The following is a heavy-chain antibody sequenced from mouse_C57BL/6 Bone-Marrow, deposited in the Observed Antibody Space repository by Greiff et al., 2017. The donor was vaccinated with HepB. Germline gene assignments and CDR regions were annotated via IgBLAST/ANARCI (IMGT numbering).Heavy chain of an antibody. CDR3: ARDGDITTVVDTRYFDV. Sequence: EVKLVESGGGLVKPGGSLKLSCAASGFTFSSYAMSWVRQTPEKRLEWVATISDGGSYTYYPDNVKGRFTISRDNAKNNLYLQMSHLKSEDTAMYYCARDGDITTVVDTRYFDVWGTGTTVTVSS. CDR2: ISDGGSYT. D-gene: IGHD1-1*01. V-gene: IGHV5-4*01. CDR1: GFTFSSYA. J-gene: IGHJ1*03.